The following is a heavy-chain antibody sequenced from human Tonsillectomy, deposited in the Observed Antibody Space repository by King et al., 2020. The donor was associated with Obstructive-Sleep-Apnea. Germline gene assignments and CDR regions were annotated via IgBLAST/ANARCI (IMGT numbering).Heavy chain of an antibody. J-gene: IGHJ4*02. CDR1: GFTFSSYS. Sequence: VQLVESGGGLVKPGGSLRLSCAASGFTFSSYSMNWVRQAPGKGLEWVSSISSSSSYIYYADSVKGRFTISRDDAKNSLYLQMNSLRAEDTAVYYCASDSSFCYPDWGQGTLVTVSS. D-gene: IGHD3-16*02. V-gene: IGHV3-21*01. CDR3: ASDSSFCYPD. CDR2: ISSSSSYI.